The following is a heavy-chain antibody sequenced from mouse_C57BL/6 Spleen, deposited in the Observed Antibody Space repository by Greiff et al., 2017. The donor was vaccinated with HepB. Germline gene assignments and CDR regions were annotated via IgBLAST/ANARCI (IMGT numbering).Heavy chain of an antibody. CDR2: ISSGGDYI. D-gene: IGHD3-3*01. CDR3: TRGPLGGFAY. CDR1: GFTFSSYA. J-gene: IGHJ3*01. Sequence: EVKVVESGEGLVKPGGSLKLSCAASGFTFSSYAMSWVRQTPEKRLEWVAYISSGGDYIYYADTVKGRFTISRDNARNTLYLQMSSLKSEDTAMYYCTRGPLGGFAYWGQGTLVTVSA. V-gene: IGHV5-9-1*02.